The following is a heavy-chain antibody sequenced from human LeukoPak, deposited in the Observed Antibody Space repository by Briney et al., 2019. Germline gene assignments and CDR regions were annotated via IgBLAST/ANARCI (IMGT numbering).Heavy chain of an antibody. CDR3: TQGKPVLATGGSHA. J-gene: IGHJ5*02. D-gene: IGHD1-14*01. CDR2: IWYDGSNK. CDR1: VLNLTKSG. V-gene: IGHV3-33*07. Sequence: PGGSRRLSSPLKVLNLTKSGMGCVRQAPGKGLEWVALIWYDGSNKDYADSVKGRFTISRDNSKNTLYLQMNRLRAEDTYVYYRTQGKPVLATGGSHAWGQGTLVTVSS.